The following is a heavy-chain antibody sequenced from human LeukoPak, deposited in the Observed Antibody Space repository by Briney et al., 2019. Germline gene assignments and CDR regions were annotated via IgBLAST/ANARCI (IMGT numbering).Heavy chain of an antibody. V-gene: IGHV4-59*01. CDR3: ARSKDILTGYCFDY. J-gene: IGHJ4*02. D-gene: IGHD3-9*01. CDR1: GGSISSYY. Sequence: PSETLSLTCTVSGGSISSYYWSWIRQPPGKGLERIGYIYYSGSTNYNPSPKSRVTISVDTSKNQFSLKLSSVTAADTAVYYCARSKDILTGYCFDYWGQGTLVTVSS. CDR2: IYYSGST.